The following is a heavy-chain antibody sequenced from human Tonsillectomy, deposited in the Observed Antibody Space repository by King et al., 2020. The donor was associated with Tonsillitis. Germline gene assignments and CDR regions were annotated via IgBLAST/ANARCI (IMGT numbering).Heavy chain of an antibody. V-gene: IGHV4-39*01. CDR3: ASPQSRDGYNIYYFDY. Sequence: QLQESGPGLVKPSETLSLTCTVSGGSISSSSYYWGWIRQPPGKGLEWIGSIYYSGSTYYNPSLKSRVTISVDTSKNQFSLKLSSVTAADTAVYYCASPQSRDGYNIYYFDYWGHGTLVTVSS. J-gene: IGHJ4*01. CDR2: IYYSGST. CDR1: GGSISSSSYY. D-gene: IGHD5-24*01.